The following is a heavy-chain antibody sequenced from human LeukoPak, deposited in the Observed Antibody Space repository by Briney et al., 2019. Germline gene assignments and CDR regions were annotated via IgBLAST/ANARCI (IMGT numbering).Heavy chain of an antibody. Sequence: GGSLRLSCAASGVTLSTYAMSWARQAPGRGLEWVSGISSSGSGGNTYYADSVKGRFTISRDNSKNTLYLQMNSLRAEDTAVYYCAKGSSGWYDYYYGMDVWGQGTTVTVSS. V-gene: IGHV3-23*01. CDR2: ISSSGSGGNT. D-gene: IGHD6-19*01. CDR3: AKGSSGWYDYYYGMDV. J-gene: IGHJ6*02. CDR1: GVTLSTYA.